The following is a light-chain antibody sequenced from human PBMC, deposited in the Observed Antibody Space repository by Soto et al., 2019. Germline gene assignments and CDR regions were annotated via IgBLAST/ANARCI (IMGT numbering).Light chain of an antibody. V-gene: IGLV2-23*01. CDR2: EGS. CDR1: SSDVGSYNL. J-gene: IGLJ2*01. Sequence: QSALTQPASVSGSPGQSITISCTGTSSDVGSYNLVSWYQQHPGKAPKLIIYEGSKRPSGVSNRFSGSKSANTASLTISGLQAEDEADYYCCSYAGSSTLVFGAGTKLTVL. CDR3: CSYAGSSTLV.